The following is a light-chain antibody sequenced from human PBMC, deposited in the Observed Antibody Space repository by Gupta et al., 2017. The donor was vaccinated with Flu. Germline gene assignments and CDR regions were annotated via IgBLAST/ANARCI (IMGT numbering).Light chain of an antibody. Sequence: EIVMTQSPLSLPVTPGEPASIFCTSNQSLLHRDTYNFLDWYLHKPGQSPQLLIYLASNRDSGVPDRFSGSGSGTDFTLKISRVEAEDVGVYYCMQYIQTPRTFGQGTKVEIK. CDR2: LAS. CDR3: MQYIQTPRT. V-gene: IGKV2-28*01. CDR1: QSLLHRDTYNF. J-gene: IGKJ1*01.